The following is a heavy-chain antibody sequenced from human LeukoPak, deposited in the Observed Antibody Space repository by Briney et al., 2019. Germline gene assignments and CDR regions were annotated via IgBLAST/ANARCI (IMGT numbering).Heavy chain of an antibody. V-gene: IGHV1-2*02. Sequence: ASVKVSCKASGYTFTGYYMHWVRQAPGQGLEWMGWINPNSGGTNYAQKFQGRVTMTRDTSISTAYMELSRLRSDDTAVYYCARAYSGYDFVDYWGQGTLVTVPS. J-gene: IGHJ4*02. D-gene: IGHD5-12*01. CDR3: ARAYSGYDFVDY. CDR2: INPNSGGT. CDR1: GYTFTGYY.